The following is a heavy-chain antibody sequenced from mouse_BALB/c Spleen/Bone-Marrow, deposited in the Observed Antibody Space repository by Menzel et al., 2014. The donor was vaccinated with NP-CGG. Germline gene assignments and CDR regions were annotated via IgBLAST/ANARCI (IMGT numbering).Heavy chain of an antibody. V-gene: IGHV1-80*01. CDR3: ARGGISVDY. Sequence: QVQLKESGAELVRPGSSVKISCKSSGYVFSTYWINWVKQRPGQGLEWIGQIYPGDGDTDFNGKSKDKATLTADESSNTAYMQLSSLTSEDSAVYFCARGGISVDYWGQGTTLTVSS. CDR2: IYPGDGDT. CDR1: GYVFSTYW. J-gene: IGHJ2*01.